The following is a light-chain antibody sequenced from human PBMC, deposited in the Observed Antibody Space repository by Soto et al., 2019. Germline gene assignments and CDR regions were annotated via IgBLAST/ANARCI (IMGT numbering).Light chain of an antibody. CDR1: STDVGGYNY. V-gene: IGLV2-8*01. CDR3: SSYAGSSNIV. J-gene: IGLJ2*01. Sequence: QSALTQPPSASGSPGQSVTISCTGSSTDVGGYNYVSWYKQHPGKAPKLMIYEVSQRPSGVPDRYSGSKSGNTASLTVSGLQAEDEADYYCSSYAGSSNIVFGGGTKVTVL. CDR2: EVS.